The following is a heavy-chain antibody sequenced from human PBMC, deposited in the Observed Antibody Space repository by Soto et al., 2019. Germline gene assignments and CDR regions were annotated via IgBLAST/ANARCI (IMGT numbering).Heavy chain of an antibody. CDR3: AKALVGEVGATDY. CDR1: GFTFSNYA. J-gene: IGHJ4*02. D-gene: IGHD1-26*01. Sequence: GGSLRLSGTAPGFTFSNYAMSWVRQAPGKGLEWVSAITRTDSTYYADSVKGRFTISRDNSRNTLYLQMNSLGAEDAALYYCAKALVGEVGATDYWGQGTLVTVSS. CDR2: ITRTDST. V-gene: IGHV3-23*01.